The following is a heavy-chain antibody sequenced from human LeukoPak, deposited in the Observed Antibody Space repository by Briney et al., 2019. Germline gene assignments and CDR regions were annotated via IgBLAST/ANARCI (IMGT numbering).Heavy chain of an antibody. Sequence: PXXSLRLSCAASGFTSSSYPMHWVRQAPGKGLEWVAVISYDGSEKHYADPVKGRFTISRDNTKNSLYLQMNSLRAEDTAVFYCARDQYDTWSRRGNFDSWGQGTLVIVSS. D-gene: IGHD3-3*01. CDR3: ARDQYDTWSRRGNFDS. V-gene: IGHV3-30-3*01. CDR1: GFTSSSYP. CDR2: ISYDGSEK. J-gene: IGHJ4*02.